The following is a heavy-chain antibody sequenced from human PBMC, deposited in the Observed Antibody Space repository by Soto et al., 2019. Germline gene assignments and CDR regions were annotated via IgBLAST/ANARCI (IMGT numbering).Heavy chain of an antibody. D-gene: IGHD3-22*01. CDR3: AKDDSSGYARYWYFDL. Sequence: EVQLLESGGGLVQPGGSLRLSCAASGFTFSSYAMSCVRQAPGKGLEWVSAISGSGGSTYYADSVKGRFTISRDNSKTTLYLQMNSLRAEDTAVDYCAKDDSSGYARYWYFDLWGRGTLVTVSS. J-gene: IGHJ2*01. V-gene: IGHV3-23*01. CDR1: GFTFSSYA. CDR2: ISGSGGST.